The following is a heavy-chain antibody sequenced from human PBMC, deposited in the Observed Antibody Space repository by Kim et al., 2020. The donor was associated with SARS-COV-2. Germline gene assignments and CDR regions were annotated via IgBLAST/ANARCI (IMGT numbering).Heavy chain of an antibody. CDR2: ISGSGGST. J-gene: IGHJ4*02. V-gene: IGHV3-23*01. Sequence: GGSLRLSCAASGFTFSSYAMSWVRQAPGKGLEWVSAISGSGGSTYYADSVKGRFTISRDNSKNTLYLQMNSLRAEDTAVYYCAKDHTYPGIAAASFYYFDYWGQGTLVTVSS. CDR3: AKDHTYPGIAAASFYYFDY. CDR1: GFTFSSYA. D-gene: IGHD6-13*01.